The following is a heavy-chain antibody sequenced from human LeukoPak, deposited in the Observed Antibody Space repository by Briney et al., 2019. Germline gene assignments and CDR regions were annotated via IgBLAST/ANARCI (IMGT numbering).Heavy chain of an antibody. Sequence: ASVKVSCKASGGTFSSYAISWVRQAPGQGLEWVGWVSAYNGNPNYEQKLQGRVTMTTDTSTSTAYMELRSLRSDDTAVYYCARDYLDCSSTSCFLAYDAFDIWGQGTMVTVSS. D-gene: IGHD2-2*01. J-gene: IGHJ3*02. CDR3: ARDYLDCSSTSCFLAYDAFDI. V-gene: IGHV1-18*01. CDR2: VSAYNGNP. CDR1: GGTFSSYA.